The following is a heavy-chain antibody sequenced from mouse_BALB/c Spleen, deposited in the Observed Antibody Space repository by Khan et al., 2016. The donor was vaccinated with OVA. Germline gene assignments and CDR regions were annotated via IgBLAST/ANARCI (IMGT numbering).Heavy chain of an antibody. CDR1: GFSLSRYN. Sequence: QVQLKESGPGLVAPSQSLSITCTVSGFSLSRYNIHWVRQPPGKGLEWLGMIWGGGGTDYNSTLKIRLSISKDNSKSQAFLKMNSLQTDDTAMYFCTSAYYRYDDYYTMDYWGQGTSVTVSS. V-gene: IGHV2-6-4*01. CDR2: IWGGGGT. D-gene: IGHD2-14*01. J-gene: IGHJ4*01. CDR3: TSAYYRYDDYYTMDY.